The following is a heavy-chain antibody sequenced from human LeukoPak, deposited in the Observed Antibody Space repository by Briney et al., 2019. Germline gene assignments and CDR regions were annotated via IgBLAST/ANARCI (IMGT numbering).Heavy chain of an antibody. V-gene: IGHV1-18*01. CDR3: ARDLGVLTGTFFDF. CDR2: ISDYNGNTNYALNT. D-gene: IGHD3-9*01. J-gene: IGHJ4*02. CDR1: GYTFTSYG. Sequence: ASVKVSCKASGYTFTSYGISWMRQAPGQGLQWMGWISDYNGNTNYALNTNYAQKFQGRVTLTTDTSTSTAYLELRSLRSDDTAIYYCARDLGVLTGTFFDFWVQGTLVTVSS.